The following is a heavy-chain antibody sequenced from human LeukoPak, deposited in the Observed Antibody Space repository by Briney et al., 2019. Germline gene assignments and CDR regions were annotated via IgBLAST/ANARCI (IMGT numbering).Heavy chain of an antibody. D-gene: IGHD3-10*01. CDR3: AKSNGYGLVDI. V-gene: IGHV4-59*12. Sequence: SETLSLTCTVSAGSLSNYYWSWIRQPPGKGLEWIGYIFYSGSTNYNPSLKSRVTISLDTSRNQFSLKLNSVTAADTAVYYCAKSNGYGLVDIWGQGTMVTVSS. CDR2: IFYSGST. CDR1: AGSLSNYY. J-gene: IGHJ3*02.